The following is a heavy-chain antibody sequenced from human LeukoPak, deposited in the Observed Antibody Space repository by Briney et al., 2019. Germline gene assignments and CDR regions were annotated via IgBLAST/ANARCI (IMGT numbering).Heavy chain of an antibody. V-gene: IGHV3-33*07. CDR2: IWSDGSNE. D-gene: IGHD2-21*01. Sequence: GGSLRLSCAASGFTFSKYAMTWVRQAPGKGLEWVAVIWSDGSNEDYVDSVKGRFTISRDNSKNTLYLQMNSLRPEDTAVYYCATDRGGAPFDYWGQGTLVTISS. CDR3: ATDRGGAPFDY. CDR1: GFTFSKYA. J-gene: IGHJ4*02.